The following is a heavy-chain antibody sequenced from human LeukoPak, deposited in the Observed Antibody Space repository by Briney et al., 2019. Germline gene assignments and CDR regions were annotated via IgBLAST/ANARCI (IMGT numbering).Heavy chain of an antibody. V-gene: IGHV3-73*01. Sequence: PGGSLKLSCAASGFTFSGSAMHWVRQASGKGLEWVGRIRSKANSYATAYAASVKGGFTISRDDSKNTAYLQMSSLKTEDTAVYYCTRHGETVADDWGQGTLVTVSS. CDR2: IRSKANSYAT. CDR3: TRHGETVADD. D-gene: IGHD4-23*01. J-gene: IGHJ4*02. CDR1: GFTFSGSA.